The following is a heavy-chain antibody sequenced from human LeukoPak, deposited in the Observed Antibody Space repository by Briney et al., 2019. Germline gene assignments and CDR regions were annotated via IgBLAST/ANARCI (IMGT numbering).Heavy chain of an antibody. CDR1: GGSISSGSYY. J-gene: IGHJ4*02. V-gene: IGHV4-61*02. D-gene: IGHD3-3*01. CDR3: ARETIFGVVIIADY. CDR2: IYTSGST. Sequence: PSKTLSLTCTVSGGSISSGSYYWSWIRQPAGKGLEWIGRIYTSGSTNYNPSLKSRVTISVDTSKNQFSLKLSSVTAADTAVYYCARETIFGVVIIADYWGQGTLVTVSS.